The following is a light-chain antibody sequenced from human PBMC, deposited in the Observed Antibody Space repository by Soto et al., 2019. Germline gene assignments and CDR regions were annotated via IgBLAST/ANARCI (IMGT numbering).Light chain of an antibody. CDR3: CSYAGSSADV. Sequence: QSVLTQPRSVSGSPGQSVTISCTGTSSDVGGYNHVSWYQQNPGEAPKVMIFDVSKRPSGVPDRFSGSKSDNTASLTISGLQAEDEADYYCCSYAGSSADVFGAGTKVTVL. J-gene: IGLJ1*01. CDR1: SSDVGGYNH. V-gene: IGLV2-11*01. CDR2: DVS.